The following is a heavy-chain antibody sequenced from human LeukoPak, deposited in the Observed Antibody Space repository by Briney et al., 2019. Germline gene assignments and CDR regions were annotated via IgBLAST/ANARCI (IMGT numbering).Heavy chain of an antibody. J-gene: IGHJ4*02. CDR2: ISGSGGST. D-gene: IGHD3-3*01. V-gene: IGHV3-23*01. CDR3: AKSWVPIFGVGFYYFDY. CDR1: GFTFSSYA. Sequence: GGSLRLSCAASGFTFSSYAMSWVRQAPGKGLEWVSAISGSGGSTYYADSVKDRFTISRDNSKNTLYLQMNSLRAEDTAVYYCAKSWVPIFGVGFYYFDYWGQGTLVTVSS.